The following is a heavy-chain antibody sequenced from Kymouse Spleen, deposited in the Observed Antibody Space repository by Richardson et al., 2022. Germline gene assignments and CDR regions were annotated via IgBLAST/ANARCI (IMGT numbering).Heavy chain of an antibody. Sequence: QVQLQQWGAGLLKPSETLSLTCAVYGGSFSGYYWSWIRQPPGKGLEWIGEINHSGSTNYNPSLKSRVTISVDTSKNQFSLKLSSVTAADTAVYYCARGEYYYGSGSYYNPFYYYYYGMDVWGQGTTVTVSS. D-gene: IGHD3-10*01. CDR2: INHSGST. V-gene: IGHV4-34*01. CDR1: GGSFSGYY. CDR3: ARGEYYYGSGSYYNPFYYYYYGMDV. J-gene: IGHJ6*02.